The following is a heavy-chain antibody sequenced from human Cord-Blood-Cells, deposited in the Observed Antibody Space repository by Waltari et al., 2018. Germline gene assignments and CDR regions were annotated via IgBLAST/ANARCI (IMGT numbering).Heavy chain of an antibody. CDR3: ARGTGDQGGIDY. J-gene: IGHJ4*02. CDR2: MNPNSGNT. CDR1: GYTFPSFD. Sequence: QVQLVQSGAEVKKPGASVKVSCKASGYTFPSFDINRVRQATGQGLEWMGWMNPNSGNTGYAQKFQGRVTITRNTPISTAYMELSSLRSEDTAVYYCARGTGDQGGIDYWGQGTLVTVSS. V-gene: IGHV1-8*03. D-gene: IGHD7-27*01.